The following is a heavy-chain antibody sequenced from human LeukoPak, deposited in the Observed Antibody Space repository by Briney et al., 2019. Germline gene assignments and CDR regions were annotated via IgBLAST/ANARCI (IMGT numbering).Heavy chain of an antibody. CDR2: INHSGST. CDR1: GGSFSGYY. Sequence: SETLSLTCAVYGGSFSGYYWSWIRQPPGKGLEWIGEINHSGSTNYNPSLKSRVTISVDTSKNQFSLKLSSVTAADTAVYCCARGHTVTTGSYNWFDPWGQGTLVTVSS. CDR3: ARGHTVTTGSYNWFDP. J-gene: IGHJ5*02. V-gene: IGHV4-34*01. D-gene: IGHD4-4*01.